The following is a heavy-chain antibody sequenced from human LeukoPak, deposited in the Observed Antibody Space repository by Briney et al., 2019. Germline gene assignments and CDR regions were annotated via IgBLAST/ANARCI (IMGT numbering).Heavy chain of an antibody. CDR1: GFTFSSYS. CDR3: ARGADGVSSNSRGWFDP. J-gene: IGHJ5*02. Sequence: GGSLRLFCTASGFTFSSYSMNWARQAPGKGLEWVSSISTSSSYIYYADSVKGRFTISRDNARNSLYLQMNTLRAEDTAVYSCARGADGVSSNSRGWFDPWGQGTLVTVSS. CDR2: ISTSSSYI. D-gene: IGHD2-15*01. V-gene: IGHV3-21*01.